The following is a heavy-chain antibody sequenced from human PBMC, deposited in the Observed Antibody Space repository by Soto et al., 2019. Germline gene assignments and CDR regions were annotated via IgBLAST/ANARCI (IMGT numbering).Heavy chain of an antibody. CDR2: IIPIFGTA. Sequence: SVKVSCKASGGTFSIYAISWVRQAPGQGLEWMGGIIPIFGTANYAQKFQGRVTITADESTSTAYMELSSLRSEDTAVYYCARAPYYYDSSGYWYYFDYWGQGTLVTVSS. D-gene: IGHD3-22*01. CDR3: ARAPYYYDSSGYWYYFDY. J-gene: IGHJ4*02. V-gene: IGHV1-69*13. CDR1: GGTFSIYA.